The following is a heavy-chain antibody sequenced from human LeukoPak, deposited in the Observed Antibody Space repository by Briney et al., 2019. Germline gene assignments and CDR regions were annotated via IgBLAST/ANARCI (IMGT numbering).Heavy chain of an antibody. D-gene: IGHD6-19*01. CDR1: GFTLSSYA. CDR3: ARGAQNQQWLAQYYYYGVDV. Sequence: PGGSLRLSCAASGFTLSSYAMHWVRQAQGKGLEWVAVISYDGSNKYYADSVKGRFTISRDNSKNTLYLQMNSLRAEDTAVYYCARGAQNQQWLAQYYYYGVDVWGQGTTVTVSS. J-gene: IGHJ6*02. CDR2: ISYDGSNK. V-gene: IGHV3-30-3*01.